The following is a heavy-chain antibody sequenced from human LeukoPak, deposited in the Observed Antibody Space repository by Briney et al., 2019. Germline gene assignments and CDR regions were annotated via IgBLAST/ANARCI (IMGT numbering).Heavy chain of an antibody. CDR2: ISPGDSDT. J-gene: IGHJ3*02. CDR1: GYPFTNYY. CDR3: ARHLTTSRWAAFHI. Sequence: GESLKISCKGSGYPFTNYYIGWVRQMPGKGLEWMGIISPGDSDTRYSPSFQGQVTISADKSIKTAYLQWSSLKASDSAMYYCARHLTTSRWAAFHIWGQGTMVTVSS. V-gene: IGHV5-51*01. D-gene: IGHD6-19*01.